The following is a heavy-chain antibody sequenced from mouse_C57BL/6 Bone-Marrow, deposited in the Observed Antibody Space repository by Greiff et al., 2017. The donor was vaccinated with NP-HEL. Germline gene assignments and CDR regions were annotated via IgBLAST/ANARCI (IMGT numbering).Heavy chain of an antibody. CDR2: ISNLAYSI. CDR3: ARQRTGPYAMDY. D-gene: IGHD4-1*01. CDR1: GFTFSDYG. V-gene: IGHV5-15*01. J-gene: IGHJ4*01. Sequence: EVHLVESGGGLVQPGGSLKLSCAASGFTFSDYGMAWVRQAPRKGPEWVAFISNLAYSIYYADTVTGRFTISRENAKNTLYLEMSSLRSEDTAMYYCARQRTGPYAMDYWGQGTSVTVSS.